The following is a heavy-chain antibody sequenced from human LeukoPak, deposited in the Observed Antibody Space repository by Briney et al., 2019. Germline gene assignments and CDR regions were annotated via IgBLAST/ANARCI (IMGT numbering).Heavy chain of an antibody. CDR2: ISAYNGNT. CDR1: GYTFTSYG. J-gene: IGHJ4*02. Sequence: ASVKVSCKASGYTFTSYGISWVRQAPGQGLEWMGWISAYNGNTNYAQKLQGRVTMTTDTSTSTAYMELRSLRSDDTAVYYCARDRRCSSTSCSGDYWGQGTLVTVSS. CDR3: ARDRRCSSTSCSGDY. D-gene: IGHD2-2*01. V-gene: IGHV1-18*01.